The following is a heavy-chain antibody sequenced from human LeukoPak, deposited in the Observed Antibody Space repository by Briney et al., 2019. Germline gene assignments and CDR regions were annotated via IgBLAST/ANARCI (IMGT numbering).Heavy chain of an antibody. CDR3: ATYSSSWHAIDY. D-gene: IGHD6-13*01. V-gene: IGHV3-74*01. CDR1: GFTFSSYW. J-gene: IGHJ4*02. CDR2: INSDGSST. Sequence: PGGSLRLSCAASGFTFSSYWMHWVRQAPGKGLVWVSRINSDGSSTSYADSVKGRFTISRDNAKNTLYLQMNSLRGEDTAVYYCATYSSSWHAIDYWGQGTLVTVSS.